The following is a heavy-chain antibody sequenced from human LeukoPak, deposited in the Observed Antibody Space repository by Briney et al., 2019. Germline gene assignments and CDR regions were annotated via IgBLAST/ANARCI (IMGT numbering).Heavy chain of an antibody. Sequence: SETLSLTCTVSGVSISSYYLSWIRQPPGKALEWIGYIYYGGITNYNHSLKSRLTISIDTSKNQFSLKLSSVTAADTAVYYCARDLGYCSSTSCYPWFDPWGQGTLDTVSS. J-gene: IGHJ5*02. CDR1: GVSISSYY. CDR2: IYYGGIT. CDR3: ARDLGYCSSTSCYPWFDP. D-gene: IGHD2-2*01. V-gene: IGHV4-59*01.